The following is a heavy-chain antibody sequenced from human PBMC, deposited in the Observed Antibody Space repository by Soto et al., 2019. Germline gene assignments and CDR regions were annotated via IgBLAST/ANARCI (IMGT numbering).Heavy chain of an antibody. Sequence: EVHLVESGGGLVKPGGSLRLSCAASGFPFSTYSMNWVRQAPGKGLEWVSSISSSGNYIFYADSVKGRFTISRDNAKNSLYLQMNSLRAEDTAVYYCASDPNLGVAGKLYLDYWGQGTLVTVSS. CDR2: ISSSGNYI. J-gene: IGHJ4*02. V-gene: IGHV3-21*01. CDR3: ASDPNLGVAGKLYLDY. D-gene: IGHD6-19*01. CDR1: GFPFSTYS.